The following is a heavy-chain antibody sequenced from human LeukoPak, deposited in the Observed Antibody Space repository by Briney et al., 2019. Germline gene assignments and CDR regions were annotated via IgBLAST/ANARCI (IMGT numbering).Heavy chain of an antibody. J-gene: IGHJ4*02. CDR2: ISYDGSNK. CDR1: GFTFSSYA. CDR3: AKDQPRVEMATTGLFDY. V-gene: IGHV3-30*04. Sequence: GRSLRLSCAASGFTFSSYAMHWVRQAPGKGLEWVAVISYDGSNKYYADSVRGRFTISRDNSENTLYLQMNSLRAEDTAVYYCAKDQPRVEMATTGLFDYWGQGTLVTVSS. D-gene: IGHD5-24*01.